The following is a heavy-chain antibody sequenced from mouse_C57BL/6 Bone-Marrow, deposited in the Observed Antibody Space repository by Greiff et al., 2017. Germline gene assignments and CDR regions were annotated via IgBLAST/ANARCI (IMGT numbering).Heavy chain of an antibody. Sequence: VQLQQSGPGLVAPSQSLSITCTVSGFSLTSYGVDWVRQPPGKGLEWLGVIWGGGSTNYNSALMSRLSISKDNSNGQVFLKMNRLQTEDTAMYYCAKHMYYYGSSYGYAMDYWGQGTSVTVSS. V-gene: IGHV2-9*01. D-gene: IGHD1-1*01. CDR1: GFSLTSYG. CDR3: AKHMYYYGSSYGYAMDY. CDR2: IWGGGST. J-gene: IGHJ4*01.